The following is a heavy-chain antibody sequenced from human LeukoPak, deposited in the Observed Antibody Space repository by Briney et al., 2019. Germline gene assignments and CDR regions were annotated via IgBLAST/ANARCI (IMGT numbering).Heavy chain of an antibody. J-gene: IGHJ6*03. CDR3: ARAPIVVVPAAMRGDYYYYYMYV. CDR1: GGTFSSYA. Sequence: SVKVSCKASGGTFSSYAISWVRQAPGQGLEWMGGIIPIFGTANYAQKFQGRVTITADKSTSTAYMELSSLRSEDTAVYYCARAPIVVVPAAMRGDYYYYYMYVWGKGTTVTISS. CDR2: IIPIFGTA. V-gene: IGHV1-69*06. D-gene: IGHD2-2*01.